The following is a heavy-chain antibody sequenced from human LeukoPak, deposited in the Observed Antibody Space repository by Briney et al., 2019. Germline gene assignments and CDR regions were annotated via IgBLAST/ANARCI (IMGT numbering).Heavy chain of an antibody. D-gene: IGHD1-26*01. CDR1: GGSISSYY. CDR3: ARRVSEGATNAFDI. CDR2: IYYSGST. J-gene: IGHJ3*02. Sequence: SETLSLTCTVSGGSISSYYWSWIRQPPGKGLEWIGYIYYSGSTNYNPSPKSRVTISVDTSKNQFSLKLSSVTAADTAVYYCARRVSEGATNAFDIWGQGTMVTVSS. V-gene: IGHV4-59*08.